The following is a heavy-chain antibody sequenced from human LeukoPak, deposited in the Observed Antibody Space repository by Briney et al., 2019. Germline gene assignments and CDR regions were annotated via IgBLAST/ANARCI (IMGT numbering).Heavy chain of an antibody. V-gene: IGHV3-15*01. D-gene: IGHD4-23*01. J-gene: IGHJ6*03. Sequence: GGSLRLSCAASGFTFSKAWMSWVRQAPGKGLEWVGRIKSKTDGGTTDYAAPVKGRFTISRDDSKNTLYLQMNSLKTEDTAVYYCTTTVVTLGHYMDVWGKGTTVTVSS. CDR2: IKSKTDGGTT. CDR3: TTTVVTLGHYMDV. CDR1: GFTFSKAW.